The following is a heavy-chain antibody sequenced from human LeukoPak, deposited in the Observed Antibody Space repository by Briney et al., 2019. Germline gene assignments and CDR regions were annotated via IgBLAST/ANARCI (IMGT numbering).Heavy chain of an antibody. CDR1: GSTFSSYG. CDR3: AKASAFDI. CDR2: ISYDGSNK. V-gene: IGHV3-30*18. Sequence: GGSLRLSCAASGSTFSSYGMHWVRQAPGKGLEWVAVISYDGSNKYYADSVKGRFTISRDNSKNTLYLQMNSLRAEDTAVYYCAKASAFDIWGQGTMVTVSS. J-gene: IGHJ3*02.